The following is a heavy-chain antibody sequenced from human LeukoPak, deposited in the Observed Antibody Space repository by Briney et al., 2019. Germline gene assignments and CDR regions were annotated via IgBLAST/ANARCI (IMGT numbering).Heavy chain of an antibody. CDR1: GYTFTGYY. Sequence: ASVKVSCKASGYTFTGYYMHWVRQAPGQGLEWMGWINPNSGGTNYAQKFQGRVTMTRDTSISTAYMELSRLRSEDTAVYYCARDQGGTHDAFDIWGQGTMVTVSS. J-gene: IGHJ3*02. D-gene: IGHD1-26*01. CDR2: INPNSGGT. CDR3: ARDQGGTHDAFDI. V-gene: IGHV1-2*02.